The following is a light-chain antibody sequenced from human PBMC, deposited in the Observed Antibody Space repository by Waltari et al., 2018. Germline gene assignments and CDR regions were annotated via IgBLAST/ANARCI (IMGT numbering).Light chain of an antibody. CDR2: KAS. V-gene: IGKV1-5*03. CDR3: QQYNSYPYT. J-gene: IGKJ2*01. CDR1: QSISSW. Sequence: DIQMTQSPSTLSASIGDRVTITCRASQSISSWLAWYQQKPGKAPKLLIYKASSLESGVPSRFSGSGSGTEFTLAISSLQPDDFATYFCQQYNSYPYTFGQGTKLEIK.